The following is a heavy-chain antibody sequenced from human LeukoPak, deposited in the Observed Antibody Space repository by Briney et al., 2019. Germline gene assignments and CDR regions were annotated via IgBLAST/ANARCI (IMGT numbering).Heavy chain of an antibody. V-gene: IGHV3-11*06. D-gene: IGHD2-15*01. CDR1: GFTFSDYY. CDR3: ARGAGYCSGGSCLGDAFDI. Sequence: GGSLRLSCAASGFTFSDYYMSWIRQAPGKGLEWVSYISSSSSYTNYADSVKGRFTISRDNAKNSLYLQMNSLRAGDTAVYYCARGAGYCSGGSCLGDAFDIWGQGTMVTVSS. J-gene: IGHJ3*02. CDR2: ISSSSSYT.